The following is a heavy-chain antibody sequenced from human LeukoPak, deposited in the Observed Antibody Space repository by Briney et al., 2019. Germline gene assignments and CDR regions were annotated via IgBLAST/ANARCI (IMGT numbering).Heavy chain of an antibody. CDR2: INPNSGGT. D-gene: IGHD2-15*01. Sequence: ASVRVSCKTSGYRFNGYYVHWVRQAPGQGLEWMGWINPNSGGTSYAQKFQGRVTMTRDTSISTAYMDLSRLRSDDTAVFYCARAFYCAGGSCSRYYLDYWGQGTLVTVSS. CDR3: ARAFYCAGGSCSRYYLDY. V-gene: IGHV1-2*02. CDR1: GYRFNGYY. J-gene: IGHJ4*02.